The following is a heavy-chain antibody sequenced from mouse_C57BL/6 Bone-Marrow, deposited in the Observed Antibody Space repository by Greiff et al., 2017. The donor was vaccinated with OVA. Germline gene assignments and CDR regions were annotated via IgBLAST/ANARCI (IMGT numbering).Heavy chain of an antibody. Sequence: VQRVESGGGLVKPGGSLKLSCAASGFTFSSYTMSWVRQTPEKRLEWVATISGGGGNTYYPDSVKGRFTISRDNAKNTLYLQMSSLRSEDTALYYCARDYYDYDVGAYWGQGTLVTVSA. CDR3: ARDYYDYDVGAY. V-gene: IGHV5-9*01. CDR2: ISGGGGNT. J-gene: IGHJ3*01. CDR1: GFTFSSYT. D-gene: IGHD2-4*01.